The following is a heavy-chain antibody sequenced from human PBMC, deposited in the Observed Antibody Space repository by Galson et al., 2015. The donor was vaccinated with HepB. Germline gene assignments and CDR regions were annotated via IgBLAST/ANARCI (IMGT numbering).Heavy chain of an antibody. CDR3: ATDSSGWYSSRLY. Sequence: SLRLSCAASGFTFNSAWMSWVRQAPGKGLEWVGRIKSKTDGGTTDYAAPVKGRFTISRDDSKNTLYLQMNSLKTEDTAVYYCATDSSGWYSSRLYWGQGTLVTVSS. V-gene: IGHV3-15*01. J-gene: IGHJ4*02. CDR2: IKSKTDGGTT. D-gene: IGHD6-19*01. CDR1: GFTFNSAW.